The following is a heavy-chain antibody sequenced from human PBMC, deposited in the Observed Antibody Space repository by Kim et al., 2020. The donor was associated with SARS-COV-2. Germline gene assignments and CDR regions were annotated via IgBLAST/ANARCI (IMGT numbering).Heavy chain of an antibody. CDR1: GYTFSRYG. J-gene: IGHJ4*02. V-gene: IGHV3-30*18. CDR2: IYYDGFKK. D-gene: IGHD1-1*01. CDR3: AKLPWNEDPGSFDY. Sequence: GGSLRLSCAASGYTFSRYGIHWVRQAPGKGLEWVAVIYYDGFKKYYADSVMGRFTVSRDNSKNTVHLQMNSLRGEDTAVYYCAKLPWNEDPGSFDYWGQGTLVTVSS.